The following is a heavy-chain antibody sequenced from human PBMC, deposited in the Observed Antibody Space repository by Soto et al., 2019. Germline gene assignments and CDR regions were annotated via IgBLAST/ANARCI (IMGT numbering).Heavy chain of an antibody. CDR3: ARARSLGWLHDAFDI. D-gene: IGHD5-12*01. V-gene: IGHV4-31*03. J-gene: IGHJ3*02. Sequence: PSETLCLTCTVSGGSIISGGYYWSWIRQHPGKGLEWIGYIYYSGSTYYNPSLKSRVTISVDTSKNQFSLKLSSVTAADTAVYYCARARSLGWLHDAFDIWGQGTMVTVSS. CDR2: IYYSGST. CDR1: GGSIISGGYY.